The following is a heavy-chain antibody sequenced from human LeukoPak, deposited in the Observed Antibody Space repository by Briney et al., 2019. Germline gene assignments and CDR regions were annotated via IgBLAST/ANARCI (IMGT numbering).Heavy chain of an antibody. J-gene: IGHJ4*02. V-gene: IGHV3-30*18. CDR3: AKGYGFDSSGSEHYFEN. Sequence: GGSLRLSCAASGFXFSNYGMHWVRQAPGKGLKWVAVISYDGSNKYYAESVKGRFTISRDNSKNTLYLQMNSLRAEDTAVYYCAKGYGFDSSGSEHYFENWGQGILVTVSS. CDR1: GFXFSNYG. CDR2: ISYDGSNK. D-gene: IGHD3-22*01.